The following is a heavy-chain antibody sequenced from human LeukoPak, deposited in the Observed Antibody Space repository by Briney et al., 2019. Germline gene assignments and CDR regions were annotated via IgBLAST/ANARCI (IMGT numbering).Heavy chain of an antibody. D-gene: IGHD2-15*01. CDR3: ARGEDTGDY. Sequence: ASVKVSCKASGGTFSSYAISWVRQAPGQGLEWMGIINPSGGSTSYAQKFQGRVTMTRDTSTSTVYMELSSLRSEDTAVYYCARGEDTGDYWGQGTLVTVSS. CDR1: GGTFSSYA. J-gene: IGHJ4*02. V-gene: IGHV1-46*01. CDR2: INPSGGST.